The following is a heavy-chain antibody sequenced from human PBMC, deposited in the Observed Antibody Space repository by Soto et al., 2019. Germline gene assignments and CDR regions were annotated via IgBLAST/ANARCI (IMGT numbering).Heavy chain of an antibody. J-gene: IGHJ4*02. D-gene: IGHD5-18*01. V-gene: IGHV3-30-3*01. CDR1: GFTFSSYA. Sequence: GGSLRLSCAASGFTFSSYAMHWVRQAPGKGLEWVAVISYDGSNKYYADSVKGRFTISRDNSKNTLYLQMNSLRAEDTAVYYCARDHTDMVPTYFDFWGQGTLVTVSS. CDR2: ISYDGSNK. CDR3: ARDHTDMVPTYFDF.